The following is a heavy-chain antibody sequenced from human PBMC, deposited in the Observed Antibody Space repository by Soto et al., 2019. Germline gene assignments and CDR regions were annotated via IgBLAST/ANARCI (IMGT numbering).Heavy chain of an antibody. V-gene: IGHV3-13*01. CDR1: GFTFSSYD. D-gene: IGHD3-22*01. CDR2: IGTAGDT. Sequence: GGSLRLSCAASGFTFSSYDMHWVRQATGKGLEWVSAIGTAGDTYYPGSVKGRFTISRENAKSSLYLQMNSLRAEDTAVYYCARSSYYYDSSGYYFSVTFDYWGQGTLVTVSS. CDR3: ARSSYYYDSSGYYFSVTFDY. J-gene: IGHJ4*02.